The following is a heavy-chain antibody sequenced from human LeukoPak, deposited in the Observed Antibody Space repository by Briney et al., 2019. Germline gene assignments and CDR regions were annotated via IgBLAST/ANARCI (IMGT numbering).Heavy chain of an antibody. CDR2: IYHSGST. CDR1: GASITTYY. CDR3: AREYSTSSEGDYFDY. V-gene: IGHV4-59*01. Sequence: SETLSLTCTVSGASITTYYWTWIRQPPGKGLEWIGYIYHSGSTNYNPSLTSRVTISLDTSRNQFSLRLSSVTAADTAVYFCAREYSTSSEGDYFDYWGQGSLVTVSS. D-gene: IGHD6-6*01. J-gene: IGHJ4*02.